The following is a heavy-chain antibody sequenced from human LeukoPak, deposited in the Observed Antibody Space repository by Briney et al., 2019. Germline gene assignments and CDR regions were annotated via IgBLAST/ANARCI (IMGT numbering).Heavy chain of an antibody. D-gene: IGHD3-10*01. CDR3: ASTYFGSGSYPLDY. J-gene: IGHJ4*02. CDR2: IYYTGST. CDR1: GGSISSYY. V-gene: IGHV4-59*01. Sequence: SETLSLTCTVSGGSISSYYWSWIRQPPGKGREWIGYIYYTGSTNYNPSLKSRVTISIDTSKTQFSLKLSSVTAADTAVYYCASTYFGSGSYPLDYWGQGTLVTVSS.